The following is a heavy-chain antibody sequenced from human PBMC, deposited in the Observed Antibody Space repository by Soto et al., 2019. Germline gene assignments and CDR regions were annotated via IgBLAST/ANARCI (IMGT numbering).Heavy chain of an antibody. Sequence: EVQLAESGGGLIQPGGSLRLSCATSGFTFSRYWIHWVRQAPGEGLVWVSRISGDGVHTDYAESVKGRFTVSRDIAKSTGYLPMNETRAEEPAIYYCARIGLVGEGDFWGQGTLVTVSS. J-gene: IGHJ4*02. V-gene: IGHV3-74*01. CDR2: ISGDGVHT. CDR3: ARIGLVGEGDF. CDR1: GFTFSRYW. D-gene: IGHD3-16*01.